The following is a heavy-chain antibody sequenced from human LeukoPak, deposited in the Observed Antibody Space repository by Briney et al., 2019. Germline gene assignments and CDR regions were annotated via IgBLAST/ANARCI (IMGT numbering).Heavy chain of an antibody. Sequence: ASVKVSCKASGYTFTGYYMHWVRQAPGQGLEWMGWINPNSGGTNYAQKFQGRVTMTRDTSISTAYMELSRLRSDDTAVYYCAGDHRSMFGIDAFDIWGQGTMVTVSS. V-gene: IGHV1-2*02. J-gene: IGHJ3*02. D-gene: IGHD3-10*02. CDR2: INPNSGGT. CDR3: AGDHRSMFGIDAFDI. CDR1: GYTFTGYY.